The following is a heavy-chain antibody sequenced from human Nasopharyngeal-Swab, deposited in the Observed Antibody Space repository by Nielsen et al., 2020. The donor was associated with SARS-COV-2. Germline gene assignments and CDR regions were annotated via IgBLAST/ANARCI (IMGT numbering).Heavy chain of an antibody. V-gene: IGHV4-38-2*02. CDR2: VSHTGST. J-gene: IGHJ4*02. D-gene: IGHD6-13*01. CDR1: GYSISSGYY. Sequence: SETLSLTCTVSGYSISSGYYWGWIRRPPGKGLEWIGTVSHTGSTYYNPSLMSRVTISVDTSKNQFSLKLSSVTAADTAVYYCASRIAAAGTDFDYWGQGTLVTVSS. CDR3: ASRIAAAGTDFDY.